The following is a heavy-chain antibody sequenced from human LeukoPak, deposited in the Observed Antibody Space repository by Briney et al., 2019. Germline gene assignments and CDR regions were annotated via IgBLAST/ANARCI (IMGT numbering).Heavy chain of an antibody. D-gene: IGHD5-12*01. CDR1: GFTFSSYA. Sequence: GGSLRLSCAGSGFTFSSYAMSWVRQAPGRGLEWVSAICKSGGSTYYADSVRGRFTISRDNSKNTLYLQMNSLRAEDTAVYYCARGPSGYHNTGGQGTLVTVSS. CDR2: ICKSGGST. CDR3: ARGPSGYHNT. V-gene: IGHV3-23*01. J-gene: IGHJ4*02.